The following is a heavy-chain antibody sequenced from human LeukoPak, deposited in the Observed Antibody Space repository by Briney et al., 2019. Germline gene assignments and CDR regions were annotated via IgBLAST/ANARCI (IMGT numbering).Heavy chain of an antibody. V-gene: IGHV3-23*01. CDR2: ILGSGDTT. D-gene: IGHD3-16*01. CDR3: AKGDCWGSSYYFDC. Sequence: GGSLRLSCAACWFTFSNYAMCCVREAREEGVGWGSAILGSGDTTYYADSVKGRFTISRDNSMNTRYLKMDSLRVEDTAVYYYAKGDCWGSSYYFDCWGQGTLVTVSS. J-gene: IGHJ4*02. CDR1: WFTFSNYA.